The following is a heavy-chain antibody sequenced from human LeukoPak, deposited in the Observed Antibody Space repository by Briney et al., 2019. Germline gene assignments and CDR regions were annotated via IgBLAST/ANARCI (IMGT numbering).Heavy chain of an antibody. CDR3: ARDKYYGDYGFDY. CDR2: INPNSGGT. D-gene: IGHD4-17*01. Sequence: GWINPNSGGTNYAQKFQGWVTMTRDTSISTAYMELSRLRSDDTAVYYCARDKYYGDYGFDYWGQGTLVTVSS. V-gene: IGHV1-2*04. J-gene: IGHJ4*02.